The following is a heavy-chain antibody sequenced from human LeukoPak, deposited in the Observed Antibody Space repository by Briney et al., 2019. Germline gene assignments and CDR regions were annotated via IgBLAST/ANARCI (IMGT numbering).Heavy chain of an antibody. CDR3: VRGGRQQWLLFAFLI. Sequence: PSETLSLTCTVSGGSISNYYWSWIRQAPGKGPEWIGNIYDSGSTKYNPSLKSRVTLSVDTSKNQFSLNLSSVTAADTAVYYCVRGGRQQWLLFAFLIWGQGTMVTVSS. J-gene: IGHJ3*02. D-gene: IGHD2-21*02. CDR1: GGSISNYY. CDR2: IYDSGST. V-gene: IGHV4-59*01.